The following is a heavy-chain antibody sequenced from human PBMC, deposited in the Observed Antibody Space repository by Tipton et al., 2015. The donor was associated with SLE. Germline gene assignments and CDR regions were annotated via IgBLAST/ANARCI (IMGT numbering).Heavy chain of an antibody. CDR3: AREDYGGPRFFQP. D-gene: IGHD4-23*01. CDR1: GFTFSSYA. J-gene: IGHJ1*01. Sequence: SLRLSCAASGFTFSSYAMHWVRQAPGKGLEWVAVISYDGDNKYYADSVKGRFTISRDNSKNTLYLQMNSLRAEDTAVYYCAREDYGGPRFFQPWGQGTLVRVSS. V-gene: IGHV3-30*04. CDR2: ISYDGDNK.